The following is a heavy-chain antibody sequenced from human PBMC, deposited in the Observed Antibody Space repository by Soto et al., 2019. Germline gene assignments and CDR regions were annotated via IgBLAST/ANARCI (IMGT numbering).Heavy chain of an antibody. J-gene: IGHJ4*02. CDR3: AREVGHIDS. D-gene: IGHD2-21*01. CDR1: GFTFSQYG. CDR2: IRSSSTT. V-gene: IGHV3-48*04. Sequence: EVQLVESGGGSVLPGGSLRLSCTASGFTFSQYGLNWVRQAPGKGLEWVAFIRSSSTTEYADSVRGRFTIYRDNAKNSLDLQMNSLRAEDTAMYYCAREVGHIDSWGQGTLVTVSS.